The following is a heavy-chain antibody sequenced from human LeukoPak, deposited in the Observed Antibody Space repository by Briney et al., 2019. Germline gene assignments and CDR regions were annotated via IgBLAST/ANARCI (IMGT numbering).Heavy chain of an antibody. V-gene: IGHV3-23*01. CDR1: GFAFSYYA. CDR3: AKDIYSAYDLARAFDF. D-gene: IGHD5-12*01. Sequence: GGSLRLSCAASGFAFSYYAMSWVRQAPGKGLEWVSGISGSGNTHYTDSVKGRFTISRDNSKSTLDLQMNSLRVEDTALYYRAKDIYSAYDLARAFDFWGQGTLVTVST. CDR2: ISGSGNT. J-gene: IGHJ4*01.